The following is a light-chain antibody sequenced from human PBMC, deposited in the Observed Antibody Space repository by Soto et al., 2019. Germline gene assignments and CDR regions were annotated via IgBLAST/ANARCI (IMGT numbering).Light chain of an antibody. CDR3: QQYGNSPPT. Sequence: EIVLTQSPGTLSLSPGERVTLSCRASQTVTSGYLAWYQQKPGQAPRLLIYGASSRASGIPDSFSGSESGPDSTLTISRLQPEDFAVYSCQQYGNSPPTFGQGTKLEIK. CDR1: QTVTSGY. CDR2: GAS. J-gene: IGKJ2*01. V-gene: IGKV3-20*01.